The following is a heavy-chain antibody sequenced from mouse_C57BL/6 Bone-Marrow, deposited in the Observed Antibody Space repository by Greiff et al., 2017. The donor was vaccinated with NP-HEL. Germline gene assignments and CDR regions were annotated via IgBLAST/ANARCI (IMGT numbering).Heavy chain of an antibody. V-gene: IGHV14-4*01. CDR3: TTGRRGRAMDY. CDR1: GFNITDDY. J-gene: IGHJ4*01. D-gene: IGHD2-12*01. Sequence: VQLQQSGAELVRPGASVKLSCTASGFNITDDYMHWVKQRPEQGLEWIGWIDPENGGTDYASKFQGKATMTADTSSNTAYLQLSSLSSEDTVDYYCTTGRRGRAMDYWGQGTSVTVSS. CDR2: IDPENGGT.